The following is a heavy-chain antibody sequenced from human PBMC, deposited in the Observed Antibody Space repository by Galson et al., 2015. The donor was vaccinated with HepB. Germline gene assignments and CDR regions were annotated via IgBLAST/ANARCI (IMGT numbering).Heavy chain of an antibody. V-gene: IGHV3-7*03. CDR3: ARDVGEFGDYDYVWGDGVFGDY. CDR2: IKQDGSEK. Sequence: SLRLSCAASGFTFSSYWMSWVRQAPGKGLEWVANIKQDGSEKYYVDSVKGRFTISRDNAKNSLYLQMNSLRAEDTAVYYCARDVGEFGDYDYVWGDGVFGDYWGQGTLVTVSS. CDR1: GFTFSSYW. J-gene: IGHJ4*02. D-gene: IGHD3-16*01.